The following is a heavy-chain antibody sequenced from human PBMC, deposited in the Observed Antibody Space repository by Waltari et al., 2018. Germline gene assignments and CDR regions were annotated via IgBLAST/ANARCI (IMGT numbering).Heavy chain of an antibody. J-gene: IGHJ4*02. V-gene: IGHV3-48*03. CDR1: GFTFRSYE. Sequence: EVQLVESGGGLVQPGGSLTLSCAAPGFTFRSYELHWVRQAPGKEMGWVSYIGDNASVIYYAVSVKGRFTISRDNAKNSLYLQMDSLRAEDTAVYYCATRRGPGYLDVSGRPYYWGQGTLVTVSS. CDR2: IGDNASVI. D-gene: IGHD2-15*01. CDR3: ATRRGPGYLDVSGRPYY.